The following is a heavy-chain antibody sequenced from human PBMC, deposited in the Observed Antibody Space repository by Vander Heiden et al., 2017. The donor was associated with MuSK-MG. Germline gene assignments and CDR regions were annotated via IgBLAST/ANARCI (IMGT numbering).Heavy chain of an antibody. CDR1: GFTFDDYA. D-gene: IGHD3-3*01. V-gene: IGHV3-9*01. CDR2: ISWNSGSI. CDR3: AKPSTSFGVVITDAFDI. J-gene: IGHJ3*02. Sequence: EVQLVESGGGLVQPGRSLRLSCAASGFTFDDYAMHWVRQAPGKGLEWVSGISWNSGSIGYADSVKGRFTISRDNDKNSLYLQMNSLRAEDTALYYCAKPSTSFGVVITDAFDIWGQGTMVTVSS.